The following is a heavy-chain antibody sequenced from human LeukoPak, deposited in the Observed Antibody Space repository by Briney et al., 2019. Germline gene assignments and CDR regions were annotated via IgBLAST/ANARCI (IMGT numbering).Heavy chain of an antibody. CDR2: ISNDGSIT. Sequence: PGGSLRLSCAASGFTFSTYWMHWVRQAPGKGLVWVSRISNDGSITTYAGSVKGRFTISRDNAKNTLYLQMNSLGAEDTAVYYCVRVGLTNGGFFDSWGQGSLVTVSS. CDR3: VRVGLTNGGFFDS. D-gene: IGHD2-15*01. V-gene: IGHV3-74*01. CDR1: GFTFSTYW. J-gene: IGHJ4*02.